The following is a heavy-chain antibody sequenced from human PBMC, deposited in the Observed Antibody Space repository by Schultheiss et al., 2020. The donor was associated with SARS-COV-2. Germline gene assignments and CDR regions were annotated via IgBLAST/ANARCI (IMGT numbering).Heavy chain of an antibody. CDR2: IYYSGST. CDR1: GGSISGGGYC. Sequence: GSLRLSCTVSGGSISGGGYCWSWIRQHPGKGLEWIGYIYYSGSTNYNPSLKSRVTISVDTSKNQFSLKLSSVTAADTAVYYCAMSHYYYGMDVWGQGTTVTVSS. CDR3: AMSHYYYGMDV. J-gene: IGHJ6*02. V-gene: IGHV4-61*08.